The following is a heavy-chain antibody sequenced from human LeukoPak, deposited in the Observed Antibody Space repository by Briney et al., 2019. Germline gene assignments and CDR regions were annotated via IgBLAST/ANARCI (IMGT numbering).Heavy chain of an antibody. Sequence: GGSLRLSCAASGFTFGDYGMSWVRQAPGKGLDWVAFVRYDGSQKYYADSVKGRFTLSRDNSKNTLYLQMNSLRAEDTAVFYCAKGGARLHSYYFDYWGQGTLVTVSS. CDR1: GFTFGDYG. CDR3: AKGGARLHSYYFDY. CDR2: VRYDGSQK. D-gene: IGHD1-26*01. J-gene: IGHJ4*02. V-gene: IGHV3-30*02.